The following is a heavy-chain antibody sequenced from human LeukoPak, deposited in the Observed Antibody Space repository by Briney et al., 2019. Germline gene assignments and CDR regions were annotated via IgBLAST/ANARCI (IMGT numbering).Heavy chain of an antibody. V-gene: IGHV3-21*01. CDR1: QFSFSSYS. CDR3: VRLRRNTDSSGYYYYYDY. J-gene: IGHJ4*02. Sequence: GGSLRLSCEASQFSFSSYSFNWVRQAPGQGLEWVSSINKGATHTYYADSMKGRFTVSRDDAKNSLYLQMNSLRAEDTAVYYCVRLRRNTDSSGYYYYYDYWGRGTLVTVSS. CDR2: INKGATHT. D-gene: IGHD3-22*01.